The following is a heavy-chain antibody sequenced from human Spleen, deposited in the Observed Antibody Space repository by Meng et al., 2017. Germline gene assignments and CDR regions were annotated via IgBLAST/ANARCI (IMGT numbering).Heavy chain of an antibody. Sequence: VPLQESGPGLVKPSETLSLTCTISGGSIGGSYWSWVRQPPGRGLEWIGSIYYSGSTNYNPSLKSRVAISVDTSKSQFSLRLRSVTAADTAVYYCARTIGVEYSSSWYYFDYWGQGTLVTVSS. V-gene: IGHV4-59*01. D-gene: IGHD6-13*01. CDR1: GGSIGGSY. CDR2: IYYSGST. CDR3: ARTIGVEYSSSWYYFDY. J-gene: IGHJ4*02.